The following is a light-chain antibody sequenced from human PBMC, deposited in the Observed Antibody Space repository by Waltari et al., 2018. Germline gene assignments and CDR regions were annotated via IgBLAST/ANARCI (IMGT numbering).Light chain of an antibody. Sequence: QSVVTQEPSFSVSPGGTVTLTCGLSSGSVATNYYPSWYQQTPGQPPRTLIYNTNTRSSGVPDRFSGSILGTKAALAITGAQADDESDYYCWLYMGSGISVFGGGTKLTVL. CDR2: NTN. J-gene: IGLJ3*02. CDR1: SGSVATNYY. CDR3: WLYMGSGISV. V-gene: IGLV8-61*01.